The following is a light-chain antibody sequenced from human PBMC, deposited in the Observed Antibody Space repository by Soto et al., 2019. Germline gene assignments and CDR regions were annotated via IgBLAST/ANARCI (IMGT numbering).Light chain of an antibody. CDR2: SNN. V-gene: IGLV1-44*01. CDR3: AAWDDSLNGVV. Sequence: QSVLTQPPSASGTPGQRVTISCSGSSSNIGSNTVNWYQQLPGTAPKLLIYSNNQRPSGVPDRFSGSKSGPSASLAISGLQSEDEDDYYCAAWDDSLNGVVFGGGTKLTVL. J-gene: IGLJ2*01. CDR1: SSNIGSNT.